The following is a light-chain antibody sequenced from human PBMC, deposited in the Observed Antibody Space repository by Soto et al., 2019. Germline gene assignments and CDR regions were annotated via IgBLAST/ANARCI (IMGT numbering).Light chain of an antibody. CDR1: SSNIGAGYD. CDR2: SNN. Sequence: QSVLTQPPSVSGAPGRRVTISCTGSSSNIGAGYDVHWYQQIPGTAPKLLIYSNNNRPSGVPDRFSGSKSGASVSLAITGLQAEDEADYYCQSYDSTLSGSYVFGTGTKLTVL. CDR3: QSYDSTLSGSYV. J-gene: IGLJ1*01. V-gene: IGLV1-40*01.